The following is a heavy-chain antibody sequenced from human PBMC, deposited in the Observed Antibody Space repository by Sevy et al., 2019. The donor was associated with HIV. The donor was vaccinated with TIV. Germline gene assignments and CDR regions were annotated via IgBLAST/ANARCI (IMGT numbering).Heavy chain of an antibody. J-gene: IGHJ2*01. CDR3: AAVAADKGYFNI. D-gene: IGHD6-19*01. V-gene: IGHV3-72*01. CDR2: IRSKPKGFTT. CDR1: GFRLGDLY. Sequence: GGSLRLSCAASGFRLGDLYMDWVRQAPGKGLEGVGRIRSKPKGFTTEYAASVKGRFTISRDDSQNSLYLQMNSLKTDDTARYYCAAVAADKGYFNIWGRGTLVTVSS.